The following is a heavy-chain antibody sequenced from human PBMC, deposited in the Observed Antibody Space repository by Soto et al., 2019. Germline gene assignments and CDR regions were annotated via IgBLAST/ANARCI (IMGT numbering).Heavy chain of an antibody. D-gene: IGHD3-9*01. J-gene: IGHJ6*02. CDR2: IWFDGSNK. CDR1: GFTFSTYG. CDR3: ARDGRVYHASLTGYYQSYYYGMDV. V-gene: IGHV3-33*01. Sequence: SGGSLRLSCAASGFTFSTYGMHWVRQAPGKGLEWVSVIWFDGSNKTYADSVKGRFTISRDNSKSTLYLQRSSLRAEDTAVYYCARDGRVYHASLTGYYQSYYYGMDVWGQGTTVTVSS.